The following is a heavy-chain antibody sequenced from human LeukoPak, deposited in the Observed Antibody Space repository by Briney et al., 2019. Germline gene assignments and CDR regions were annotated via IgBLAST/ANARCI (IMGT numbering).Heavy chain of an antibody. CDR2: IYYSGTT. D-gene: IGHD1-26*01. CDR3: TYSGSNYPDY. V-gene: IGHV4-39*07. Sequence: SETLSLTCTVSGGSISSRTYYWGWIRQPPGKGLEWIGTIYYSGTTYYNPSLKSRVTISLGTSKNQFSLRLSSVTAADTAVYYCTYSGSNYPDYWGQGTLVIVSS. CDR1: GGSISSRTYY. J-gene: IGHJ4*02.